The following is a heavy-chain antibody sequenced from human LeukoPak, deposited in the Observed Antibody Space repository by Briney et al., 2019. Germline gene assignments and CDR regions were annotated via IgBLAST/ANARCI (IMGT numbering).Heavy chain of an antibody. Sequence: GASVKVSCKASGYTFTSYYMHWVRQAPGQGLEWMGWISAYNGNTNYAQKLQGRVTMTTDTSTSTAYMELRSLRSDDTAVYYCARTLSGELVDYWGQGTLVTVSS. J-gene: IGHJ4*02. V-gene: IGHV1-18*04. CDR2: ISAYNGNT. D-gene: IGHD1-26*01. CDR1: GYTFTSYY. CDR3: ARTLSGELVDY.